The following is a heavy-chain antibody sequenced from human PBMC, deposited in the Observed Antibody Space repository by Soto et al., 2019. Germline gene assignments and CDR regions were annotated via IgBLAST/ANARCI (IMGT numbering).Heavy chain of an antibody. Sequence: PGESLKISCKGSGYSFTSYWISWVRQMPGKGLEWMGRIDPSDSYTNYSPSFQGHVTISADKSISTAYLQWSSLKASDTAMYYCATTRNYDFWSGPSADPWGQGTLVTVSS. V-gene: IGHV5-10-1*01. CDR2: IDPSDSYT. CDR1: GYSFTSYW. D-gene: IGHD3-3*01. J-gene: IGHJ5*02. CDR3: ATTRNYDFWSGPSADP.